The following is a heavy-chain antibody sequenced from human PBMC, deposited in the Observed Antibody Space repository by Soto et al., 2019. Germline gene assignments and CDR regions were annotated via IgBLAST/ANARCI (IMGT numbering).Heavy chain of an antibody. CDR3: AAPAWFGELLGDYYYYGMDV. Sequence: SVKVSCKASGFTFTSSAVQWVRQARGQRREWIGWIVVGSGNTNYAQKFQERVTITRDMSTSTAYMELSSLRSEDTAVYYCAAPAWFGELLGDYYYYGMDVWGQGTTVTVSS. CDR1: GFTFTSSA. J-gene: IGHJ6*02. V-gene: IGHV1-58*01. CDR2: IVVGSGNT. D-gene: IGHD3-10*01.